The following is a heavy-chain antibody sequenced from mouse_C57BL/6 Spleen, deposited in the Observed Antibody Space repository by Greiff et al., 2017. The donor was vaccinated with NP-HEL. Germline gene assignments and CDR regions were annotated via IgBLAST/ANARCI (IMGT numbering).Heavy chain of an antibody. D-gene: IGHD1-1*01. CDR2: ISSGSSTI. CDR3: ARTTVVAPDY. CDR1: GFTFSDYG. V-gene: IGHV5-17*01. J-gene: IGHJ2*01. Sequence: EVQLQESGGGLVKPGGSLKLSCAASGFTFSDYGMHWVRQAPEKGLEWVAYISSGSSTIYYADTVKGRFTISRDNAKNTLFLQMTSLRSEDTAMYYCARTTVVAPDYWGQGTTLTVSS.